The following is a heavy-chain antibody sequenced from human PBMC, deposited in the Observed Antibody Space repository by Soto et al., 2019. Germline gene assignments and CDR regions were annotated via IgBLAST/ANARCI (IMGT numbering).Heavy chain of an antibody. Sequence: PSETLSLTCAVYGGSFSGYYWSWIRQPPGKGLEWIGEINHSGSTNYNPSLKSRVTISVDTSKNQFSLKLSSVTAADTAVYYCARGRSTVTRRWFDPWGQGTLVTVS. D-gene: IGHD4-17*01. CDR3: ARGRSTVTRRWFDP. V-gene: IGHV4-34*01. CDR2: INHSGST. J-gene: IGHJ5*02. CDR1: GGSFSGYY.